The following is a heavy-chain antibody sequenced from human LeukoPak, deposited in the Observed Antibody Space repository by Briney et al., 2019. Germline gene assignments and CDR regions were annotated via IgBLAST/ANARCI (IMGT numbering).Heavy chain of an antibody. V-gene: IGHV3-53*01. J-gene: IGHJ4*02. CDR2: LYSEGNT. CDR1: GFTVITND. CDR3: ARGVEPLAANTLAY. D-gene: IGHD1-14*01. Sequence: GGSLRHSCAASGFTVITNDMTWVPQAPAKGLEWVSVLYSEGNTKYADSVQGRFTISRDNSNNTLYLEMNSLSPDDTAVYYCARGVEPLAANTLAYWGQGTLVTVSS.